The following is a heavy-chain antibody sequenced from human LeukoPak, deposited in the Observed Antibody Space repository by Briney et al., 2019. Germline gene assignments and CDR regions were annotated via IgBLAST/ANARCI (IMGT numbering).Heavy chain of an antibody. V-gene: IGHV3-30-3*01. CDR3: ARTRYCSGGSCYSPYYYYYGMDV. CDR2: ISYDGSNK. J-gene: IGHJ6*02. CDR1: GFTFSSYA. D-gene: IGHD2-15*01. Sequence: GGPLRLSCAASGFTFSSYAMHWVRQAPGKGLEWVAVISYDGSNKYYADSVKGRFTISRDNSKNTLYLQMNSLRAEDTAVYYCARTRYCSGGSCYSPYYYYYGMDVWGQGTTVTVSS.